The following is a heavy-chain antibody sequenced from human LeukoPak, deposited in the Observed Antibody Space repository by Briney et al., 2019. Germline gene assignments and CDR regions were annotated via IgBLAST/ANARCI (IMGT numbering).Heavy chain of an antibody. Sequence: GASVKVSCKASGYTFTGYYMHWVRQAPGQGLEWMGWINPNSGGTNYAQKFQGRVTMTRDTSISTAYMELSRLRSDDTAVYYCARSSGSYYRGYYYYMDVWGKGTTVTVSS. CDR2: INPNSGGT. D-gene: IGHD3-10*01. J-gene: IGHJ6*03. CDR3: ARSSGSYYRGYYYYMDV. V-gene: IGHV1-2*02. CDR1: GYTFTGYY.